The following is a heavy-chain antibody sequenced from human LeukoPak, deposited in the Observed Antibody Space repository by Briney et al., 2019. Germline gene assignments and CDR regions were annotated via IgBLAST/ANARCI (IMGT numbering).Heavy chain of an antibody. D-gene: IGHD1-26*01. Sequence: SETLSLTCTVSGGSISRYYWSWIRQPPGKGLEWLGNIYHSGSTYYNPSLKSRVTISVDTSKNQFSLKLSSVTAADTAVYYCARSPRLGRYGYGPWELPVSYFDYWGQGTLVTVSS. V-gene: IGHV4-59*08. CDR2: IYHSGST. CDR1: GGSISRYY. J-gene: IGHJ4*02. CDR3: ARSPRLGRYGYGPWELPVSYFDY.